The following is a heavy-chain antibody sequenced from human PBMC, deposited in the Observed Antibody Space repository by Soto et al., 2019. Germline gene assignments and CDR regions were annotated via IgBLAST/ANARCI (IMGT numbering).Heavy chain of an antibody. J-gene: IGHJ5*02. Sequence: QITLKESGPTLVKPTQTLTLTCTFSGFSLTTRGVGVGWIRQPPGKALECLALIYWDDDKRYSPSLQSRLSNXKXTXXNHVVLTMTNVDPVDTATYYCAHIPNYYQYDWFDPWGQGTLVSVSS. V-gene: IGHV2-5*02. CDR2: IYWDDDK. CDR3: AHIPNYYQYDWFDP. D-gene: IGHD3-10*01. CDR1: GFSLTTRGVG.